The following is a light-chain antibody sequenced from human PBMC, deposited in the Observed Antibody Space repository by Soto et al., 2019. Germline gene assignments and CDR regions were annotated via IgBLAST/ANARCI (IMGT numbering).Light chain of an antibody. CDR1: QRVLYSSNNKNY. CDR3: HQYLTNSWT. V-gene: IGKV4-1*01. CDR2: WAS. J-gene: IGKJ1*01. Sequence: IVVTESPDSLSVSICGMCTISCTSIQRVLYSSNNKNYLAWYQQKPGQSPKLLIYWASFRESGVPDRFSGSGSGTDFTLTISNLQAEDVAVYYCHQYLTNSWTFGQGTKVDTK.